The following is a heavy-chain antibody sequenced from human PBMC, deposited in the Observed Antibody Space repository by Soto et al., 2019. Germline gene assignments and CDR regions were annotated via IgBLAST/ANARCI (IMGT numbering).Heavy chain of an antibody. CDR2: ISYDGSNK. CDR1: GFTFSSYA. Sequence: QVQLVESGGGVVQPGRSLRLSCAASGFTFSSYAMHWVRQAPGKGLEWVADISYDGSNKYYADSVKGRFTISRDNSKNTLYLQMNSLRAEDTAVYYCARDRLSYYYYYGMDVWGQGTTVTVSS. V-gene: IGHV3-30-3*01. CDR3: ARDRLSYYYYYGMDV. J-gene: IGHJ6*02.